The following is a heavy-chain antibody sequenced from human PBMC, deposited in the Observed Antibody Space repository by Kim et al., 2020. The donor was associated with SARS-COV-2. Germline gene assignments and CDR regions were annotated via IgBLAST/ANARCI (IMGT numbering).Heavy chain of an antibody. Sequence: SVKVSCKASGGTFSSYAISWVRQAPGQGLEWMGGIIPIFGTANYAQKFQGRVTITADESTSTAYMELSSLRSEDTAVYYCAGGYCSGGSCSWVDYWGQGTLVTVSS. J-gene: IGHJ4*02. CDR2: IIPIFGTA. CDR1: GGTFSSYA. V-gene: IGHV1-69*13. CDR3: AGGYCSGGSCSWVDY. D-gene: IGHD2-15*01.